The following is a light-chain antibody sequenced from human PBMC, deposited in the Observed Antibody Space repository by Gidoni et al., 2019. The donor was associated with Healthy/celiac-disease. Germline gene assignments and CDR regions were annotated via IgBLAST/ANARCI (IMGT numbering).Light chain of an antibody. J-gene: IGKJ5*01. CDR2: GAS. V-gene: IGKV3-20*01. CDR3: QQYGSSPPIT. CDR1: PSVSSSY. Sequence: EIVLKKSPGTLSLSPGERATLSCRASPSVSSSYLAWYQQKPGQAPSRLIYGASSRATGIPDRFSGSGSGTDFTLTISRLEPEDFAVYYCQQYGSSPPITFGQGTRLEIK.